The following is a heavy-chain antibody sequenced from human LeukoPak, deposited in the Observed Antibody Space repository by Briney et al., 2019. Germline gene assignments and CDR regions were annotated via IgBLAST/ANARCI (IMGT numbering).Heavy chain of an antibody. Sequence: ASVKVSCKASGYTFTSYGISWVRLAPGQGLEWMGWISAYNGNTNYAQKLQGRVTMTTDTSTSTAYMELRSLRSDDTAVYYCARDGTAVAADNWFDPWGQGTLVTVSS. CDR1: GYTFTSYG. CDR2: ISAYNGNT. J-gene: IGHJ5*02. V-gene: IGHV1-18*01. CDR3: ARDGTAVAADNWFDP. D-gene: IGHD6-19*01.